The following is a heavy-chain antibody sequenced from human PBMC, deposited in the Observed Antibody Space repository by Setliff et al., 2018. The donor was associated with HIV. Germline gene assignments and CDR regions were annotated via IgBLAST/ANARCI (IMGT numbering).Heavy chain of an antibody. V-gene: IGHV3-30-3*02. CDR3: AKTCSGYDWSVDY. J-gene: IGHJ4*02. D-gene: IGHD5-12*01. CDR1: ELTFSTHA. Sequence: LRLSSAASELTFSTHAIHWVRQAPGKGLEWVAVISYDGTNKYYADSVKGRFTISRDNSKNTLYLQMNSVRAEDMAVYFCAKTCSGYDWSVDYWGQGTLVTVSS. CDR2: ISYDGTNK.